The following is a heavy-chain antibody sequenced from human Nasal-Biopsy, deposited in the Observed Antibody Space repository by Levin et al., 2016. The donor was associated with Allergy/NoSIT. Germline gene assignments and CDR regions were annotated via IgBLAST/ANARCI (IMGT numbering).Heavy chain of an antibody. CDR2: VHSSGST. Sequence: SETLSLTCSVSGGSIDSYQWGWVRKSPGKGLQWIGYVHSSGSTRDNPSLKSRVTISLDTPRNQFSLTLRSVTPADTAVYYCARDEGRSFDLWGQGIRVTVSS. CDR1: GGSIDSYQ. V-gene: IGHV4-59*01. CDR3: ARDEGRSFDL. J-gene: IGHJ4*02.